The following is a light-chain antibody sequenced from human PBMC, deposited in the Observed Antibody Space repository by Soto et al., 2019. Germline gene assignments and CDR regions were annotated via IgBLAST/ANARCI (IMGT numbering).Light chain of an antibody. CDR2: GAS. Sequence: EIVMTQSPATLSVSPGERATLSCRASQSVSSNLAWYQQKPGQAPSLLLYGASPRATGSTARSSGSGSGTAFTLLISSRESEDVAADYCQQYNDWPPWTFGQGTKVEIK. CDR3: QQYNDWPPWT. CDR1: QSVSSN. V-gene: IGKV3-15*01. J-gene: IGKJ1*01.